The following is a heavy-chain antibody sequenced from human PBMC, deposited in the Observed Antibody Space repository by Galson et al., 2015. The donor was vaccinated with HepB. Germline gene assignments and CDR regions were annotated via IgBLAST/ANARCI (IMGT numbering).Heavy chain of an antibody. V-gene: IGHV5-51*01. Sequence: QSGAEVTKPGESLKISCKGSGYSFTSYWIGWVRQMPGKGLEWMGIIYPGDSDTRYSPSFQGQVTISADKSISTAYLQWSSLKASDTAMYYCATSARCGGDCYSELNDAFDIWGQGTMVTVSS. D-gene: IGHD2-21*02. CDR2: IYPGDSDT. J-gene: IGHJ3*02. CDR3: ATSARCGGDCYSELNDAFDI. CDR1: GYSFTSYW.